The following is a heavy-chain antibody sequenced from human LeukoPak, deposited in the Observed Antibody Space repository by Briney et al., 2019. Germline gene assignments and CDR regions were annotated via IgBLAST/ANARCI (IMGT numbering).Heavy chain of an antibody. J-gene: IGHJ3*02. Sequence: PGGSLRLSCAASGFTFSSYSMNWVRQAPGKGPEWVSYISSSSSTIYYADSVKGRFTISRDNAKNSLYLQMNSLRAENTAVYYCASPAYYDFWSGHRVDAFDIWGQGTMVTVSS. CDR3: ASPAYYDFWSGHRVDAFDI. CDR1: GFTFSSYS. D-gene: IGHD3-3*01. V-gene: IGHV3-48*01. CDR2: ISSSSSTI.